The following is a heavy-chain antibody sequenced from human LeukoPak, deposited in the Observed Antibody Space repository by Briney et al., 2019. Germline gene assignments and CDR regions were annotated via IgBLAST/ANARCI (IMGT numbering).Heavy chain of an antibody. CDR3: AREVPRNSVSSQFDY. CDR1: GFTVSSSY. J-gene: IGHJ4*02. D-gene: IGHD2-21*01. Sequence: GGSLRLSCAASGFTVSSSYMNWVRQAPGKGLEWVSVIYSGGSTYYADSVKGRFTISRDNSRNTLYLQMNSLRVEDTAVYYCAREVPRNSVSSQFDYWGQGTLVTVSS. V-gene: IGHV3-53*01. CDR2: IYSGGST.